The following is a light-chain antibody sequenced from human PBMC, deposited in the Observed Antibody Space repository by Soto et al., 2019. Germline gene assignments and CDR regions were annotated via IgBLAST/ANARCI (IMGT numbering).Light chain of an antibody. J-gene: IGKJ4*01. CDR2: GAS. V-gene: IGKV3-15*01. CDR1: QSVSSK. CDR3: QQYNNGLT. Sequence: EIVMTQSPATLSVSPGERATLSCRASQSVSSKLVWYQQKPGQAPRLLIYGASTRATGIPARFSGSGSGTEFTLTISSLQSEAFAVYYCQQYNNGLTFGGGTKVEIK.